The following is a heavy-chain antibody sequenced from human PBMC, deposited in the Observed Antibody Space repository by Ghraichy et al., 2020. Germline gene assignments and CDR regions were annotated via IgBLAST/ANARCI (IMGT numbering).Heavy chain of an antibody. J-gene: IGHJ5*02. V-gene: IGHV1-18*01. CDR1: GYTFTSYG. CDR3: ARDDVRTDTYYDFWSGYAGIDP. CDR2: ISAYNGNT. D-gene: IGHD3-3*01. Sequence: ASVKVSCKASGYTFTSYGISWVRQAPGQGLEWMGWISAYNGNTNYAQKLQGRVTMTTDTSTSTAYMELRSLRSDDTAVYYCARDDVRTDTYYDFWSGYAGIDPWGQGTLVTVSS.